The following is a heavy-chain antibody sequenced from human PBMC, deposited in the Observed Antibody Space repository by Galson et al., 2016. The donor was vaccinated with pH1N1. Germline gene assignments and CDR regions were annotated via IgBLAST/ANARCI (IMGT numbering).Heavy chain of an antibody. Sequence: QSGAEVKKPGASVKISCKASGYSVTRYYMHWIRQAPGQGREWMGIIDPSDGTTTYSQKFPDRISLTRDTSTNSVYMELNNLRPADSATYFCARRYYFDYWGQGTLVTVSS. J-gene: IGHJ4*02. CDR1: GYSVTRYY. V-gene: IGHV1-46*01. CDR2: IDPSDGTT. CDR3: ARRYYFDY.